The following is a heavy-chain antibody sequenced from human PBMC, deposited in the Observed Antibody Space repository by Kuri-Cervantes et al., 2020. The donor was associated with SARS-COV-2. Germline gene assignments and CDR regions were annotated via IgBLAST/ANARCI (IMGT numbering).Heavy chain of an antibody. J-gene: IGHJ6*02. D-gene: IGHD1-1*01. CDR3: ARDDEYLSGTYYYYDMKV. CDR2: ISGSGGST. CDR1: GFTFSSYA. V-gene: IGHV3-23*01. Sequence: GALGPSRASSGFTFSSYAMSWVRQAPGKGLEGVSAISGSGGSTYYADSVKGRFTISRDNSKNTLYLQMNSLRAEDTAVYYCARDDEYLSGTYYYYDMKVWGQGTTVTVSS.